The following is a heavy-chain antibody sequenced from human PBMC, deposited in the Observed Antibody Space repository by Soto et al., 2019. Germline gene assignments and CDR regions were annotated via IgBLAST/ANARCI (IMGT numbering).Heavy chain of an antibody. D-gene: IGHD5-12*01. CDR1: GGSISSSNW. CDR2: IYHSGST. Sequence: PSETLSLTCAVAGGSISSSNWWSWVLQPPGKGLEWIGEIYHSGSTNYNPSLKSRVTISIDTSKNQYSLKLTSVTAADAALYYCARDIRGYSRALDYWGQGTQVTVSS. V-gene: IGHV4-4*02. CDR3: ARDIRGYSRALDY. J-gene: IGHJ4*02.